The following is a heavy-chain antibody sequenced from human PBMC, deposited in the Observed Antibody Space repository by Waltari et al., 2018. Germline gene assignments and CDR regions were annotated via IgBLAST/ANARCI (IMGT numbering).Heavy chain of an antibody. Sequence: QVQLVQSGAEVKKPGSSVKVSCKASGGTFSSYAISWVRQAPGQGLEWMGGIIPIFGTANDAQKFQGRVTITADESTSTAYMELSSLRSEDTAVYYCARSSGYYYAPLDAFDIWGQGTMVTVSS. CDR2: IIPIFGTA. CDR1: GGTFSSYA. D-gene: IGHD3-22*01. CDR3: ARSSGYYYAPLDAFDI. J-gene: IGHJ3*02. V-gene: IGHV1-69*01.